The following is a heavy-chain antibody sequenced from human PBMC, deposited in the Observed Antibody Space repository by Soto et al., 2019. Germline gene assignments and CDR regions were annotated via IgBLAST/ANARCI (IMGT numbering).Heavy chain of an antibody. V-gene: IGHV1-69*13. CDR3: ARGTIQLASLSTFDY. D-gene: IGHD5-18*01. J-gene: IGHJ4*02. CDR2: IIPIFGTA. CDR1: GGTFSSYA. Sequence: SVKVSCKASGGTFSSYAISWVRQAPGQGLEWMGGIIPIFGTANYAQKFQGRVTITADESTSTAYMELSSLRSEDTAVYYCARGTIQLASLSTFDYWGPGTLVTVSS.